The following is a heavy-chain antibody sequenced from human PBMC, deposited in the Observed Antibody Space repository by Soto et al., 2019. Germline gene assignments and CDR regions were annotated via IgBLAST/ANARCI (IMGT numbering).Heavy chain of an antibody. CDR1: GFTFDDYA. CDR2: NSWNSGSI. D-gene: IGHD6-19*01. J-gene: IGHJ4*02. CDR3: AHTYSSRWYASGYFDY. Sequence: DVQLVESGGGLVQPGRSLRLSCAASGFTFDDYAMHWVRQAPGKGLVWVSGNSWNSGSIGYADSVKGRFTISRDNAKKSLYLQMNSLRAEDTALYYCAHTYSSRWYASGYFDYWGQGPLVTVSS. V-gene: IGHV3-9*01.